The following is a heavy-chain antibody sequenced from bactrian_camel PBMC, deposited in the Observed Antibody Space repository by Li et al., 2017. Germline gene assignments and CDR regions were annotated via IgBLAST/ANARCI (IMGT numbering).Heavy chain of an antibody. Sequence: HVQLVESGGGSAETGGSLRVSCRASGIRFADYALGWYRQAPGKEREAVAGISNDGTTSYADSVKGRFAVSRDSAKSTLYLQMNSLKPEDTAMYYCAADHNFRAYCYTPSDFGFWGQGTQVTVS. CDR1: GIRFADYA. J-gene: IGHJ6*01. D-gene: IGHD1*01. CDR3: AADHNFRAYCYTPSDFGF. V-gene: IGHV3S53*01. CDR2: ISNDGTT.